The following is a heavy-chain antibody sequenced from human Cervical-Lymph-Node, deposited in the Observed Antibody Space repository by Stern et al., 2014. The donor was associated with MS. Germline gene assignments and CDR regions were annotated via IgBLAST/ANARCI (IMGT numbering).Heavy chain of an antibody. D-gene: IGHD2-15*01. CDR3: ARGLLGSENAFDI. Sequence: VQLVESGAEVKKPGGSVKVSCKGSGYTFTSYGISWVRQAPGQGLEWMGWISSYNGNTNYAQKRQGRVTMTTATSTSTAYMELRSLRSDDTAVYYCARGLLGSENAFDIWGQGTMVTVSS. CDR2: ISSYNGNT. J-gene: IGHJ3*02. CDR1: GYTFTSYG. V-gene: IGHV1-18*01.